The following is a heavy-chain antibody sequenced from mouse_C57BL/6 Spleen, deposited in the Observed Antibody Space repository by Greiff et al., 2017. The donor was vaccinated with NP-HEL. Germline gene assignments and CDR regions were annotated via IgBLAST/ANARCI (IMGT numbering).Heavy chain of an antibody. D-gene: IGHD2-4*01. CDR1: GFTFSDYG. CDR3: AKFYYDYGGFAY. V-gene: IGHV5-17*01. J-gene: IGHJ3*01. Sequence: EVKLVESGGGLVKPGGSLKLSCAASGFTFSDYGMHWVRQAPEKGLEWVAYISSGSSTIYYADTVKGRFTISRGNAKNTLFLQMTSLRSEDTAMYYCAKFYYDYGGFAYWGQGTLVTVSA. CDR2: ISSGSSTI.